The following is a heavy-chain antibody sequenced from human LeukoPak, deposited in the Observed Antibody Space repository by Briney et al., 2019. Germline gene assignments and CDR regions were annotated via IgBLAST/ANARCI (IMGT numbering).Heavy chain of an antibody. J-gene: IGHJ6*02. CDR2: INAGNGNT. CDR3: ARRKWFGELYYYYGMDV. CDR1: GYTFTSYA. Sequence: ASVKVSCKASGYTFTSYAMHWVRQAPGQRLEWMGWINAGNGNTKYSQKFQGRVTITRDTSASTAYMELSSLRSEDTAVYYCARRKWFGELYYYYGMDVWGQGTTVTVSS. D-gene: IGHD3-10*01. V-gene: IGHV1-3*01.